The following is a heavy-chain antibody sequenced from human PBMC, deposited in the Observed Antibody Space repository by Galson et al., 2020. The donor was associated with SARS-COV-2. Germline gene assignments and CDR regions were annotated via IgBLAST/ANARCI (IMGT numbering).Heavy chain of an antibody. CDR2: INQSGST. Sequence: SETLSLTCAVYGGSFSGYYWSWIRQPPGKGLEWIGEINQSGSTNYNPSLKRRVTISVDTSKNQFSLKLSSVTAADTAVYSCARGKPVTTFYYYYGMDVWGQGTTVTVSS. CDR3: ARGKPVTTFYYYYGMDV. D-gene: IGHD4-4*01. J-gene: IGHJ6*02. CDR1: GGSFSGYY. V-gene: IGHV4-34*01.